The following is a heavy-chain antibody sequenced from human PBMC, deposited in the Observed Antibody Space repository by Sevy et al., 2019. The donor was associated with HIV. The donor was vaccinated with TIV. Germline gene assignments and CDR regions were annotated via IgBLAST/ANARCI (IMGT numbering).Heavy chain of an antibody. CDR1: GFTFSDYY. Sequence: GGSLKLSCAASGFTFSDYYMSWIRQAPGKGLEWVSYISSSSSYTNYADSVKGRFTISRDNAKNSLYLQMNSLRAEDTAVYFCARVYNNFNGSNSFYPWGQGTLVTVSS. D-gene: IGHD1-1*01. CDR2: ISSSSSYT. J-gene: IGHJ5*02. CDR3: ARVYNNFNGSNSFYP. V-gene: IGHV3-11*05.